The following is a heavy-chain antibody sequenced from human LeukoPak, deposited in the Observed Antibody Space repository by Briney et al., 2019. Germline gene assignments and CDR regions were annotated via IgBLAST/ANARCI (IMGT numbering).Heavy chain of an antibody. J-gene: IGHJ5*02. CDR3: ARYSSSWSGWFDP. CDR1: GGSFSGYY. Sequence: PSETLSLTCAVYGGSFSGYYWSWIRQPPGKGLEWIGEINHSGSTNYNPSLKSRVTISVDTSKNQFSLKLSSVTAADTAVYYCARYSSSWSGWFDPSGQGTLVTVSS. D-gene: IGHD6-13*01. CDR2: INHSGST. V-gene: IGHV4-34*01.